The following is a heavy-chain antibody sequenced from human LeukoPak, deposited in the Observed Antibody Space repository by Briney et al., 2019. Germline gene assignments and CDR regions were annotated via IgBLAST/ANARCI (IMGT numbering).Heavy chain of an antibody. J-gene: IGHJ3*02. D-gene: IGHD4-11*01. V-gene: IGHV1-69*05. CDR1: GGTFSSYA. Sequence: ASVKVACKASGGTFSSYAISWVRQAPGQGLEWMGRIIPIFGTANYAQKFQGRVTITTDESTSTAYMELSSLRSEDTAVYYCARDSDPPDYSLHAFDIWGQGTMVTVSS. CDR2: IIPIFGTA. CDR3: ARDSDPPDYSLHAFDI.